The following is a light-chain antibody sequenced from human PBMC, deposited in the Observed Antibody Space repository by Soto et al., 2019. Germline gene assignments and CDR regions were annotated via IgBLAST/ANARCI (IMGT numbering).Light chain of an antibody. Sequence: QSVLTQPPSASGTPGQRVSISCSGSNSNIGSKYVYWYQQLPGTAPKLLMYRNNQRPSGVPDLFSGSKSGTSASLAISGLRAEDEADYYCAAWDNTLGGPAFGGGTQLTV. CDR2: RNN. CDR1: NSNIGSKY. J-gene: IGLJ2*01. CDR3: AAWDNTLGGPA. V-gene: IGLV1-47*01.